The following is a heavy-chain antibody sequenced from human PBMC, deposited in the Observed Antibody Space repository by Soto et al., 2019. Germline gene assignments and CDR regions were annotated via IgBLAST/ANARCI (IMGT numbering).Heavy chain of an antibody. V-gene: IGHV1-3*01. CDR2: INAGNGNT. Sequence: ASVKVSCKASGYTFTSYAIHCVRQAPVQRLEWMGWINAGNGNTKYSPKFQGRVTITRDTSASTAYMELSSLRSEDTAVYYCVRDRGYYGSERYYNKRYGIDVSGQGTTVTVS. J-gene: IGHJ6*01. CDR3: VRDRGYYGSERYYNKRYGIDV. D-gene: IGHD3-10*01. CDR1: GYTFTSYA.